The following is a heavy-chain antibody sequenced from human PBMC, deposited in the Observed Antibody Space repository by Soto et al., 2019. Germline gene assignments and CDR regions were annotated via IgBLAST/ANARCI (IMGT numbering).Heavy chain of an antibody. Sequence: SLRLSCAASGFTFSSYGMHWARQAPGKGLEWVAVIWYDGSNKYYADSVKGRFTISRDNSKNTLYLQMNSLRAEDTAVYYCARSLRGQNAFDIWGQGTMVTVSS. CDR1: GFTFSSYG. J-gene: IGHJ3*02. D-gene: IGHD3-16*01. CDR2: IWYDGSNK. V-gene: IGHV3-33*01. CDR3: ARSLRGQNAFDI.